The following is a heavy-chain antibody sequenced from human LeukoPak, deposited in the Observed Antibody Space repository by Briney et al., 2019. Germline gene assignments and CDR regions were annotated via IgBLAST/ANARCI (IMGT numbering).Heavy chain of an antibody. CDR1: GYTFTDYY. J-gene: IGHJ4*01. CDR2: VDPEDGET. Sequence: ASVKISCKVSGYTFTDYYMHWVHQAPGEGLEWMRLVDPEDGETIDAEKFQGRVTMTADTSTDTAYMELNSLRSEDTAVYHCANTRISGSNFDYWGHGTLVSVSS. V-gene: IGHV1-69-2*01. D-gene: IGHD3-22*01. CDR3: ANTRISGSNFDY.